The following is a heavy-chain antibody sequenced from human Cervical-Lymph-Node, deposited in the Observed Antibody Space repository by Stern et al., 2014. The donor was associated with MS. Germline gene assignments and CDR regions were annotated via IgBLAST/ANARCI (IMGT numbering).Heavy chain of an antibody. Sequence: LEESGAEVKKPGSSVKVSCKASGDTFSSYAINWVRQVPGQGLEWMGGITPVFGTTNYAQKFQGRVTITADKSTNTAYMELMTLRSEDTAVYYCARGGGLVGYFDYWGQGTLVSVSS. D-gene: IGHD1-26*01. J-gene: IGHJ4*02. CDR3: ARGGGLVGYFDY. CDR1: GDTFSSYA. CDR2: ITPVFGTT. V-gene: IGHV1-69*06.